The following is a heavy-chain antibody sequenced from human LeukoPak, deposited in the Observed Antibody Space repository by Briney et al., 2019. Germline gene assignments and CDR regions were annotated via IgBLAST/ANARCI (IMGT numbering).Heavy chain of an antibody. CDR3: ARPYYYDSSGYPQDNI. V-gene: IGHV4-30-2*01. CDR2: IYHSGST. J-gene: IGHJ4*02. Sequence: SETLSLTCAVSGGSISSGRYSWSWIRQPPGKGLEWIGYIYHSGSTYYNPSLKSRVTISVDRSKNQFSLKLSSVSAADTAVYYCARPYYYDSSGYPQDNIWGQGTLVTVSS. D-gene: IGHD3-22*01. CDR1: GGSISSGRYS.